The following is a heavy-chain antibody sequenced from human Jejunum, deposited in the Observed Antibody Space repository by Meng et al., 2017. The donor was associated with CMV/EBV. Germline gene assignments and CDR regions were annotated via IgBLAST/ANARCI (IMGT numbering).Heavy chain of an antibody. Sequence: SGFTLSGSGMHWGSEGPGKGLVWASRINSDGSTTRYADSVKGRFTVSRDNAKNTLYLQMNSLRAEDAALYYCARDSRGSAYPVFDLWGRGTLVTVSS. D-gene: IGHD3-16*01. CDR3: ARDSRGSAYPVFDL. V-gene: IGHV3-74*01. J-gene: IGHJ2*01. CDR2: INSDGSTT. CDR1: GFTLSGSG.